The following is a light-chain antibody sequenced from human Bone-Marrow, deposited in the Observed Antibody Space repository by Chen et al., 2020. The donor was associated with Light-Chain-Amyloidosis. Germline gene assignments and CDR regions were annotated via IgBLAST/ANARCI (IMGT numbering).Light chain of an antibody. CDR2: ETH. V-gene: IGLV1-51*02. CDR3: GTWDDSLSAVV. CDR1: SFNIGNNY. Sequence: SVLTQPPSVSAAPGQMVPISSSGTSFNIGNNYVCWYQKLPGTAPKLLIHETHNRPSGIPDRCSGSKSGTSATLGITGLQTGDEGDYYCGTWDDSLSAVVFGGGTKLTVL. J-gene: IGLJ2*01.